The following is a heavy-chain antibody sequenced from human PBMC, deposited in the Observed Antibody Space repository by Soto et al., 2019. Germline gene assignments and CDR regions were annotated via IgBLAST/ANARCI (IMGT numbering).Heavy chain of an antibody. J-gene: IGHJ6*02. Sequence: QVQLVESGGGVVQPGRSLRLSCAASGFTFSSYAMHWVRQAPGKGLEWVAVISYDGSNKYYADSVKGRFTISKDNSKNTLYLQMNSLRAEDTAVYYCARPHSSSPLLGYYGMDVWGQGTTVTVSS. V-gene: IGHV3-30-3*01. CDR1: GFTFSSYA. CDR3: ARPHSSSPLLGYYGMDV. CDR2: ISYDGSNK. D-gene: IGHD6-6*01.